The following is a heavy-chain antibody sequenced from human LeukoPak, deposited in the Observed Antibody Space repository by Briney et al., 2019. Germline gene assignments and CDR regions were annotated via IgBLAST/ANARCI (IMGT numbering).Heavy chain of an antibody. CDR1: GGSISSSSYY. CDR2: IYYSGST. V-gene: IGHV4-39*07. CDR3: ARVRPTNWFDP. Sequence: SETLSLTCTVSGGSISSSSYYWGWIRQPPGKGLEWIGSIYYSGSTYYNPSLKSRVTISVDTSKNQFSLKLSSVTAADTAVYYCARVRPTNWFDPWGQGTLVTVSS. J-gene: IGHJ5*02.